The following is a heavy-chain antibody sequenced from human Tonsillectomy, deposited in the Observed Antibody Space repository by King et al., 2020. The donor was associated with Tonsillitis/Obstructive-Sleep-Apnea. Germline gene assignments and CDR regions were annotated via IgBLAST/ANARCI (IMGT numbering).Heavy chain of an antibody. CDR1: GFTFSSYW. V-gene: IGHV3-7*04. CDR2: IKQDGGDK. D-gene: IGHD3-3*02. Sequence: VQLVESGGGLVQPGGSLRLSCAASGFTFSSYWMSWVRQAPGKGLEWVANIKQDGGDKYYVDSVKGRFTISRDNAKDSLYLQMNSLRAEDTAVYYCARESISYYMDVWGKGTTVTVSS. CDR3: ARESISYYMDV. J-gene: IGHJ6*03.